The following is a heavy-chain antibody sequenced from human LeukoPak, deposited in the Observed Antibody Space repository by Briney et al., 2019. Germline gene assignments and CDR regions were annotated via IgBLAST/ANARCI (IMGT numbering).Heavy chain of an antibody. CDR1: GYTFTSYG. V-gene: IGHV1-18*01. D-gene: IGHD2-2*01. Sequence: GASVKVSCKASGYTFTSYGISWVRQAPGQGLEWMGWISAYNGNTNYAQKLQGRVTMTTDTSTSTAYMELKSLRSDAAAVYYCAIVVTAAIHWLDPWGQGTLVTVSS. CDR2: ISAYNGNT. J-gene: IGHJ5*02. CDR3: AIVVTAAIHWLDP.